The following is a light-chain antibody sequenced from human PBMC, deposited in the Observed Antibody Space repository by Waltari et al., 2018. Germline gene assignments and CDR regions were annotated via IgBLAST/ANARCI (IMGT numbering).Light chain of an antibody. CDR3: QQTVTTPPEFT. J-gene: IGKJ2*01. CDR2: AAS. Sequence: DIQMNQSPSSLYASVGDTATISCRAIQNIRTYLNWYQQKPGRAPRILIYAASSLHSGVPSRFSGSGSGTDFTLTISSLQPEDFATYYCQQTVTTPPEFTFGLGTKLQIK. V-gene: IGKV1-39*01. CDR1: QNIRTY.